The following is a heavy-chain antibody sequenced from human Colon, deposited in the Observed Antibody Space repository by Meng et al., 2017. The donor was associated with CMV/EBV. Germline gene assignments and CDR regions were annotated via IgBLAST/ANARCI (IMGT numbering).Heavy chain of an antibody. CDR3: AREGRRGTSLHPYFHYYGVDV. D-gene: IGHD2-15*01. V-gene: IGHV4-59*01. CDR2: IYDSGST. Sequence: GSLRLSCTVSGGSISSYYWTWIRQPPGKGLEWIGFIYDSGSTNYNPSLKSRVTISLDSSKNQFSLKLNSVTAADTAVYYCAREGRRGTSLHPYFHYYGVDVWGQGTTVTVSS. J-gene: IGHJ6*02. CDR1: GGSISSYY.